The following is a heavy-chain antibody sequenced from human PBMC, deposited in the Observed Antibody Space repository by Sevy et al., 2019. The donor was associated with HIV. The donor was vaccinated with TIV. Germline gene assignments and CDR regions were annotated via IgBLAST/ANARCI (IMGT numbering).Heavy chain of an antibody. V-gene: IGHV4-59*13. CDR2: IYYSGST. CDR1: GGSISSYY. D-gene: IGHD3-22*01. Sequence: SETLSLTCTVSGGSISSYYWSWIRQPPGKGLEWIGYIYYSGSTNYNPSLKSRVTISVDTSKNQFSLKLSSVTAADTAVYYCARNYYDSSGQYYFDYWGQRTLVTVSS. CDR3: ARNYYDSSGQYYFDY. J-gene: IGHJ4*02.